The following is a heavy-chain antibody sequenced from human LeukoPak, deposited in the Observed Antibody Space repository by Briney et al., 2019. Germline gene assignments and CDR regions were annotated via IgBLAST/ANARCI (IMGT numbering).Heavy chain of an antibody. CDR3: ARQRGSYSLDY. J-gene: IGHJ4*02. V-gene: IGHV3-30*03. CDR2: ISYDGSNK. D-gene: IGHD1-26*01. CDR1: GFTFSSYS. Sequence: GGSLRLSCAASGFTFSSYSMNWVRQAPGKGLEWVAVISYDGSNKYYADSVKGRFTISRDNSKNTLYLQMNSLRAEDTAVYYCARQRGSYSLDYWGQGTLVTVSS.